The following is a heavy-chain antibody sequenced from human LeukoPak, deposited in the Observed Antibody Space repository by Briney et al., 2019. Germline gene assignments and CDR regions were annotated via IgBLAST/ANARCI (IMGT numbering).Heavy chain of an antibody. CDR1: GLSFSSYG. CDR2: IQYDGSNK. Sequence: GGSLRLSCAASGLSFSSYGMHWVRQAPGKGLEWVAFIQYDGSNKFYADSVKGRFTISRDNSKNTLYLQMNNLRAEDTAVYYCAKDREWGSPFDYWAQGTLVTVSS. D-gene: IGHD3-16*01. V-gene: IGHV3-30*02. CDR3: AKDREWGSPFDY. J-gene: IGHJ4*02.